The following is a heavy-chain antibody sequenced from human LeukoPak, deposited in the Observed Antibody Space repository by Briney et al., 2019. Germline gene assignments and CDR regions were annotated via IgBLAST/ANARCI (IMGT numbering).Heavy chain of an antibody. D-gene: IGHD3-22*01. CDR2: IYHSGST. J-gene: IGHJ4*02. V-gene: IGHV4-30-2*01. Sequence: XQXPXKXLXXIGYIYHSGSTYYNPSLKSRVTISVDRSKNQFSLKLSSVTAADTAVYYCASAPSSGYLGFDYWGQGTLVTVSS. CDR3: ASAPSSGYLGFDY.